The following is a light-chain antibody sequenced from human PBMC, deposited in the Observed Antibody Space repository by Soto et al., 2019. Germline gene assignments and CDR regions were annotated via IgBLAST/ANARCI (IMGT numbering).Light chain of an antibody. V-gene: IGKV3-20*01. CDR1: ERIYSAY. J-gene: IGKJ4*01. CDR2: GAS. CDR3: QQFSSYPLT. Sequence: EVVLTQSPGTLSLSRGERATLSCRASERIYSAYLGWYQQKPGQAPRLLIYGASTRATGIPARFSGSGSGTEFTLTISSLQSEDFAVYYCQQFSSYPLTFGGGTKVDIK.